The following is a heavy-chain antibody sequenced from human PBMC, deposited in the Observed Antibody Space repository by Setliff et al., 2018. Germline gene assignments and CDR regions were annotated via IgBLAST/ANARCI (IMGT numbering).Heavy chain of an antibody. CDR3: AKDPNGDFFGAFDT. CDR2: IKDSDYST. V-gene: IGHV3-23*05. J-gene: IGHJ5*02. CDR1: GFTISGYA. D-gene: IGHD4-17*01. Sequence: PGGSLRLSCAASGFTISGYAMTWVRQVPGKGLEWISSIKDSDYSTYYADSVKGRFTISRDNSKNTLYLQMNGLRAEDSALYYCAKDPNGDFFGAFDTWGQGALVNVSS.